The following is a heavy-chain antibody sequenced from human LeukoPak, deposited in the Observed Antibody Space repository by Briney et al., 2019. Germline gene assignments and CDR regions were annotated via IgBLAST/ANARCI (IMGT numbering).Heavy chain of an antibody. CDR1: GYTFTSYA. CDR2: INAGNGNT. J-gene: IGHJ4*02. CDR3: ARVRELRYFDWSLGY. V-gene: IGHV1-3*01. D-gene: IGHD3-9*01. Sequence: GASVKVSSKASGYTFTSYAMHWVRQAPGQRLEWMGWINAGNGNTKYSQKFQGRVTITRDTSASTAYMELSSLRSEDTAVYYCARVRELRYFDWSLGYWGQGTLVTVSS.